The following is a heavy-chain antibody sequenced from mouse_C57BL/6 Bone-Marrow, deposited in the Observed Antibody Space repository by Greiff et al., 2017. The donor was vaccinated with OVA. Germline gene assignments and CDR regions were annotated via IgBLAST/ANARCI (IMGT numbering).Heavy chain of an antibody. CDR1: GYSITSGYD. J-gene: IGHJ4*01. CDR2: ISYSGST. CDR3: ARGGVYGNYLYYYAMDY. Sequence: EVMLVESGPGMVKPSQSLSLTCTVTGYSITSGYDWHWIRHFPGNKLEWMGYISYSGSTNYNPSLKSRISITHDTSKNHFFLKLNSVTTEDTATYYCARGGVYGNYLYYYAMDYWGQGTSVTVSS. V-gene: IGHV3-1*01. D-gene: IGHD2-1*01.